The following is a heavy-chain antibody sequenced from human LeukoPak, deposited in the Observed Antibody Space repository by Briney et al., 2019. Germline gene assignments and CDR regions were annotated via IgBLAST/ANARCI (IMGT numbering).Heavy chain of an antibody. CDR2: ISDDGSSE. J-gene: IGHJ3*02. CDR1: GFTFSNSV. CDR3: ARESYGSGHCAAFGI. V-gene: IGHV3-30*04. Sequence: GGSLRLSCAASGFTFSNSVMHWVRQAPGKGLEWVAGISDDGSSEHYADSVKGRFTISRDNSDNTLYVQMNSLRVEDTAVYYCARESYGSGHCAAFGIWGQETLVTVSS. D-gene: IGHD3-16*01.